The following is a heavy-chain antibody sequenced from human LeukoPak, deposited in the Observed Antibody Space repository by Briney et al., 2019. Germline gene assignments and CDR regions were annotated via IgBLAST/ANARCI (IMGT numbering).Heavy chain of an antibody. J-gene: IGHJ4*02. Sequence: GGSLRLSCAASGFTFSSYSMNWVRQAPGKGLEWVSSISSSSSYIYYADSLKGRFTISRDNARNSLYLQMNSLRAEDTAVYYCARAADSSGYSGPFDYWGQGTLVTVSS. CDR1: GFTFSSYS. V-gene: IGHV3-21*01. CDR2: ISSSSSYI. D-gene: IGHD3-22*01. CDR3: ARAADSSGYSGPFDY.